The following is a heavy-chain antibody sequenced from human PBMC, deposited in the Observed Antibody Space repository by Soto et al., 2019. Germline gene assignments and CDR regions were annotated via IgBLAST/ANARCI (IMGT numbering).Heavy chain of an antibody. V-gene: IGHV3-48*02. CDR1: GFTFSSYS. Sequence: GGSLRLSCAASGFTFSSYSMNWVRQAPGKGLEWVSYISSSSSTIYYADSVKGRFTISRDNAKNSLYLQMNSLRDEDTAVYYCERGRSMIPHQDAFDIWGQGTMVTVSS. D-gene: IGHD3-16*01. CDR3: ERGRSMIPHQDAFDI. J-gene: IGHJ3*02. CDR2: ISSSSSTI.